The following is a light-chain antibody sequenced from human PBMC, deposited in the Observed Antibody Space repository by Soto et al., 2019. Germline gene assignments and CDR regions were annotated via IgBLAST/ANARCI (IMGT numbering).Light chain of an antibody. Sequence: EIVMTQSPATLSVSPGERATLSCRASQSLSSNLAWYQQKPGQAPRLLIYGASTRATGVPARFSGSGSGTEFTLTISSLQSEDFAVYYCQPYNNWWTFGQGTKVEI. CDR2: GAS. J-gene: IGKJ1*01. CDR1: QSLSSN. CDR3: QPYNNWWT. V-gene: IGKV3-15*01.